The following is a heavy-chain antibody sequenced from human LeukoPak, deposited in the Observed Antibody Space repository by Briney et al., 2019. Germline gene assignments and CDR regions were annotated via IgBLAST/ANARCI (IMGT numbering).Heavy chain of an antibody. V-gene: IGHV3-21*01. CDR1: GFTFSSYT. Sequence: PGGSLRLSCAASGFTFSSYTMNWVRQAPGKGLEWVSSISGSSRHKYYADSVKGRFTISRDNAKISLYLQMNSLRAEDTAVYYCARTANFAAGYYIDYWGQGTLVTVSS. J-gene: IGHJ4*02. CDR2: ISGSSRHK. CDR3: ARTANFAAGYYIDY. D-gene: IGHD6-13*01.